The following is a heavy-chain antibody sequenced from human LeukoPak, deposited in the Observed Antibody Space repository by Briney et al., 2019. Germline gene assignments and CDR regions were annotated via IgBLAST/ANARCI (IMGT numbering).Heavy chain of an antibody. V-gene: IGHV4-30-2*01. CDR2: IYHSGST. CDR3: ARDRYDILTGYHSNWFDP. CDR1: GDSFSSYY. D-gene: IGHD3-9*01. J-gene: IGHJ5*02. Sequence: SETLSLTCTVSGDSFSSYYWTWIRQPPGKGLEWIGYIYHSGSTYYNPSLKSRVTISVDRSKNQFSLKLSSVTAADTAVYYCARDRYDILTGYHSNWFDPWGQGTLVTVSS.